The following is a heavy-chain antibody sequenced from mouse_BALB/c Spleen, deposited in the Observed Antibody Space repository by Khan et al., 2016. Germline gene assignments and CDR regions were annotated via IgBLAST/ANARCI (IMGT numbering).Heavy chain of an antibody. Sequence: EVELVESGGGLVQPGGSRKLSCAASGFTFSRFGMHWDRQAPEKGLEWVAYISSGSSTIYYADTLKGRFTISRDNPKNALFLQMTSLRSEDTAMYDCARGDYWGQGTTLTVSS. CDR3: ARGDY. V-gene: IGHV5-17*02. J-gene: IGHJ2*01. CDR2: ISSGSSTI. CDR1: GFTFSRFG.